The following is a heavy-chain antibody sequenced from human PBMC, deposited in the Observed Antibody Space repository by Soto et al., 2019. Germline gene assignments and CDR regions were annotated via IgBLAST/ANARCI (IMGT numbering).Heavy chain of an antibody. Sequence: GGSLRLSCVASGFTFSSYWMHWVRQAPGKGLVWVSRINSDGSSTSYADSVKGRFTISRDNAKNTLYLQMNSLRAEDTAVYYCARETGQREDYYYGMDVWGQGTTVTVSS. CDR1: GFTFSSYW. J-gene: IGHJ6*02. CDR2: INSDGSST. V-gene: IGHV3-74*01. D-gene: IGHD1-1*01. CDR3: ARETGQREDYYYGMDV.